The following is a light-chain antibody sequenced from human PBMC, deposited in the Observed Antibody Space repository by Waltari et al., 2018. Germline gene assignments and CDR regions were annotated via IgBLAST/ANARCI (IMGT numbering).Light chain of an antibody. J-gene: IGKJ4*01. CDR1: QSVTNH. CDR2: DTH. Sequence: VLTQSPALMSLSPGERASLPCRASQSVTNHLAWYQQKPGQAPRLLIYDTHNRATGIPARFSGSGCGTDFTLTISRLEPEDCAVYYCQQRRDWPLTFGGGTKGES. CDR3: QQRRDWPLT. V-gene: IGKV3-11*01.